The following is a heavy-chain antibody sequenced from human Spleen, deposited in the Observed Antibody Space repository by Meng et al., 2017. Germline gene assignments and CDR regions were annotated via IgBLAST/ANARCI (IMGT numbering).Heavy chain of an antibody. V-gene: IGHV3-23*01. Sequence: GESLKISCAASGFTFSSYAMSWVRQAPGKGLEWVSIISGSGGSTYYVDSVKGRFTISRDNSKNTLYLHMNSLRPDDTAVYYCASQKKDYGPYDYWGQGTLVTVSS. CDR2: ISGSGGST. CDR1: GFTFSSYA. D-gene: IGHD4-17*01. J-gene: IGHJ4*02. CDR3: ASQKKDYGPYDY.